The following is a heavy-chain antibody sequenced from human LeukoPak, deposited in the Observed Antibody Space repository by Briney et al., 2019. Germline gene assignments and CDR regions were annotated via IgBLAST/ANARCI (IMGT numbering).Heavy chain of an antibody. CDR1: GYTFTSYY. CDR3: ARGGPFYYYDSSGPTRWFDP. CDR2: INPSGGST. D-gene: IGHD3-22*01. Sequence: GASVKVSCKASGYTFTSYYMHWVRQAPGQGLEWMGIINPSGGSTSYAQKFQGRVTMTRDTSTSTVYMEPSSLRSEDTAVYYCARGGPFYYYDSSGPTRWFDPWGQGTLVTVSS. V-gene: IGHV1-46*01. J-gene: IGHJ5*02.